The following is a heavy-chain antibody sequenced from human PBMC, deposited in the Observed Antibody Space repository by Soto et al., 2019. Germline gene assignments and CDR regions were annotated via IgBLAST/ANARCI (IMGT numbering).Heavy chain of an antibody. D-gene: IGHD3-3*01. J-gene: IGHJ6*02. V-gene: IGHV3-73*01. CDR2: IRSKANSYAT. Sequence: LRLSCAASGFTFIGSAMHWVRQASGKGLEWVGRIRSKANSYATAYAASVKGRFTISRDDSKNTAYLQMNSLKTEDTAVYYCTRRGDYDFWSGYYGRRTYYYYGMDVWGQGTTVTVSS. CDR1: GFTFIGSA. CDR3: TRRGDYDFWSGYYGRRTYYYYGMDV.